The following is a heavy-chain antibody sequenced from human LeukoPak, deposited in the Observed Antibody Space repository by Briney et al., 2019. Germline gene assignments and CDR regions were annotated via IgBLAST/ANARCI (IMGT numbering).Heavy chain of an antibody. D-gene: IGHD3-22*01. V-gene: IGHV4-59*01. CDR3: AREVVHYDSSGYLDY. CDR2: IYYSGST. CDR1: GGSISSYY. J-gene: IGHJ4*02. Sequence: SETLPLTCTVSGGSISSYYWSWIRQPPGKGLEWIGYIYYSGSTNYNPSLKSRVTISVDTSKNQFSLKLSSVTAADTAVYYCAREVVHYDSSGYLDYWGQGTLVTVSS.